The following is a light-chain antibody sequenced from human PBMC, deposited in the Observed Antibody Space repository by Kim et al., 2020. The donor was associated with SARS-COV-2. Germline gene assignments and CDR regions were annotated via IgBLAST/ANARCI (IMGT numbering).Light chain of an antibody. CDR1: QSVTSSY. CDR3: QQYGRHGT. V-gene: IGKV3-20*01. J-gene: IGKJ1*01. CDR2: GAS. Sequence: EIVLTQSPGTLSLSPGERATLSCRASQSVTSSYLAWYQQKPGQAPRLLIYGASSRATGIPDRFSGSGSGTDFILTISRLEPEDFAVYYCQQYGRHGTFGQGTKVDIK.